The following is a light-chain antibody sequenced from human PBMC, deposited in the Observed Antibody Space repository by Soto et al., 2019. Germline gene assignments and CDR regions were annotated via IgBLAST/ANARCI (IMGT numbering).Light chain of an antibody. J-gene: IGKJ4*01. Sequence: IVLTQSPGTLSLSPGERATLSCRASQSVSSSYLVWYQQRPGQPPRLLIYGTPTRAAGISDRFSGSGSGTDLPLTIYRLEPGDSAVYYCQQYGTSALTFGGGTKVEIK. CDR1: QSVSSSY. CDR2: GTP. V-gene: IGKV3-20*01. CDR3: QQYGTSALT.